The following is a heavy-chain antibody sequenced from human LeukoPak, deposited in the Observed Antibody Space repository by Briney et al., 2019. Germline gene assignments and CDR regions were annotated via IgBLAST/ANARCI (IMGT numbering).Heavy chain of an antibody. V-gene: IGHV3-66*02. Sequence: GGSLRLSCAASGFTVSSNYMSWVRQAPGKGLEGVSVIYSGGSTYYADSVKGRFTISRDNSKNTLYLQMNSLRAEDTAVYYCARGYTSSWFDPWGQGTLVTVSS. D-gene: IGHD3-16*02. J-gene: IGHJ5*02. CDR3: ARGYTSSWFDP. CDR2: IYSGGST. CDR1: GFTVSSNY.